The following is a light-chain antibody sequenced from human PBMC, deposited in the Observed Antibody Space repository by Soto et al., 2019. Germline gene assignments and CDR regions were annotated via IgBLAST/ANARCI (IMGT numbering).Light chain of an antibody. CDR3: QTWGTGIHVV. J-gene: IGLJ2*01. Sequence: QSVLTQSPSASASLGASVKLTCTLSSGHSSYAIAWHQQQPEKGPRYLMKLDSDGSHTKGDAIPDRFSGSSSGAERYLTISSHQSEDEADDYCQTWGTGIHVVFGGGTKLTVL. V-gene: IGLV4-69*01. CDR2: LDSDGSH. CDR1: SGHSSYA.